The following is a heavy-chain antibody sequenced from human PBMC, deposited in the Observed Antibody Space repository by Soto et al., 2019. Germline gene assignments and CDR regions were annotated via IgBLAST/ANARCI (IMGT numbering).Heavy chain of an antibody. CDR1: GFTFSSYA. D-gene: IGHD2-15*01. CDR2: ISGSGGST. V-gene: IGHV3-23*01. J-gene: IGHJ5*02. CDR3: ARDSFRDNWFDP. Sequence: PGWSLRLSCAASGFTFSSYAMSWVRQAPGKGLEWVSAISGSGGSTYYADSVKGRFTISRDNSKNTLYLQMESLRVDETAVYYCARDSFRDNWFDPWGQGTLVTVSA.